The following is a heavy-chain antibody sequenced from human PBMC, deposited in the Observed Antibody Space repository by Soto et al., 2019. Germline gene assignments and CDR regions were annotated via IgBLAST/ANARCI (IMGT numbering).Heavy chain of an antibody. CDR3: ARDLNY. CDR2: TYSGGTT. Sequence: GGSPRLSCAASGFTISTNYMSWVRQAPGKGLEWISITYSGGTTYNADSVKGRFTISTDNSKNTLHLQMNSLRAEDTAVYYCARDLNYWGQGTLVTVSS. V-gene: IGHV3-66*01. J-gene: IGHJ4*02. CDR1: GFTISTNY.